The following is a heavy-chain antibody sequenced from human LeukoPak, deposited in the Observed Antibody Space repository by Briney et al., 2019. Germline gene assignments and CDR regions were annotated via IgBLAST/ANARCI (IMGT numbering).Heavy chain of an antibody. V-gene: IGHV4-59*02. CDR2: IRYSVTS. J-gene: IGHJ4*02. D-gene: IGHD4-17*01. Sequence: PSETLSLTCTVSGASVSSDYWSWIRQSPGKGLEWIGYIRYSVTSNYHPSLNGRVRTSVDTSKNQFSLKLSSVTSADTAVYYCARGTVTTLFDYWGQGTLVTVSS. CDR3: ARGTVTTLFDY. CDR1: GASVSSDY.